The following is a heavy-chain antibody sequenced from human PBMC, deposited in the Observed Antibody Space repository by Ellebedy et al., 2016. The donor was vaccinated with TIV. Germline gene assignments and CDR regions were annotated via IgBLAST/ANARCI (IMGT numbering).Heavy chain of an antibody. D-gene: IGHD1-14*01. CDR2: ISGSGGNT. CDR1: GFTFSNYA. J-gene: IGHJ4*02. V-gene: IGHV3-23*01. CDR3: GNSHYRYY. Sequence: PGGSLRLSCAASGFTFSNYAMTWVRQAPGKGLEWVSAISGSGGNTYYADSVKGRFTVSRDNSKNTLYLQMNSLTAEDTAVYYCGNSHYRYYWGQGTLVTVSS.